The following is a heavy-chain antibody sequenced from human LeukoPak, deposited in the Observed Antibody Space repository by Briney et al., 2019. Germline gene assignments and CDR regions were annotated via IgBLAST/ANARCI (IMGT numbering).Heavy chain of an antibody. Sequence: GVSLRLSCEASGFTFSSYGMHWVRQAPGKGLEGGAVIWYDGSNKYYADSVKGRFTISRDNSKNTLYLQMNSLRAEDTAVYYCAKDLGDGYIFCDYWGQGTLVTVSS. CDR3: AKDLGDGYIFCDY. D-gene: IGHD5-24*01. CDR2: IWYDGSNK. CDR1: GFTFSSYG. V-gene: IGHV3-33*06. J-gene: IGHJ4*02.